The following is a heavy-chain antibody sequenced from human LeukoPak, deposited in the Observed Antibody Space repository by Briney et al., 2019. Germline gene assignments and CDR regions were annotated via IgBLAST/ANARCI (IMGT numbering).Heavy chain of an antibody. Sequence: GASVKVSCKASGYTFTSYGISWVRQAPGQGLEGMGWISAYNGNTNYAQKLQGRVTMTTDTSTSTAYMELRSLRSDDTAVYYCARDLDYDFWSGYPSEHWGQGTLVTVSS. D-gene: IGHD3-3*01. CDR2: ISAYNGNT. J-gene: IGHJ1*01. CDR3: ARDLDYDFWSGYPSEH. CDR1: GYTFTSYG. V-gene: IGHV1-18*01.